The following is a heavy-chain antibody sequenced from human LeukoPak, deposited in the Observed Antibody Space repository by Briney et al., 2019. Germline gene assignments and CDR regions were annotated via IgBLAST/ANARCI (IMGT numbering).Heavy chain of an antibody. CDR1: GFSISSYW. J-gene: IGHJ4*02. CDR2: IKEDGTEK. D-gene: IGHD3-10*01. CDR3: ARLLAYDSGAEAFDY. Sequence: AGSLRLSCTASGFSISSYWMTWIRQAPGKGLEWVANIKEDGTEKYYVDSVKGRFTISRDNARSSLYLQTNSLRAGDTAVYYCARLLAYDSGAEAFDYWGQGTLVTVSS. V-gene: IGHV3-7*01.